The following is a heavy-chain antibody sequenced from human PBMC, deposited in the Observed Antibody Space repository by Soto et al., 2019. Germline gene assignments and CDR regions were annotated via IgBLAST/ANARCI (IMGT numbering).Heavy chain of an antibody. CDR2: ISGSGGST. D-gene: IGHD3-9*01. CDR3: ANPPYYDIHLDV. CDR1: GFTFSSYA. Sequence: PGGSLRLSCAASGFTFSSYAMSWVRQAPGKGLEWVSAISGSGGSTYYADSVKGRFTISRDNSKNTLYLQMNSLRAEDTAVYYCANPPYYDIHLDVWGKGTTVTVSS. V-gene: IGHV3-23*01. J-gene: IGHJ6*04.